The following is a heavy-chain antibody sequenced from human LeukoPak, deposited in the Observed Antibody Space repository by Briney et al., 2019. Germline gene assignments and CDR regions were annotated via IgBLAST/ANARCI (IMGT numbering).Heavy chain of an antibody. Sequence: GGSLRLSCAASGFTFSTYSMNWVRQAPGKGLEWVSSISSRSSYMYYADSVKGRFTISRDNAKNSLYLQMNSLRAEDTAVYYCARVYYGSGIDYWGQGTLVTVSS. J-gene: IGHJ4*02. CDR2: ISSRSSYM. CDR3: ARVYYGSGIDY. CDR1: GFTFSTYS. D-gene: IGHD3-10*01. V-gene: IGHV3-21*01.